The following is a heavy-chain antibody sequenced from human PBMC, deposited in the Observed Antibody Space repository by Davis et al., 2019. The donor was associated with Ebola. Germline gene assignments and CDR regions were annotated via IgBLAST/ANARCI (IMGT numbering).Heavy chain of an antibody. CDR3: ARDSGFLEWLSDYDGYYYGMDV. CDR2: IIPIFGTA. D-gene: IGHD3-3*01. Sequence: SVKVSCKASGGTFSSYAISWVRQAPGQGLEWMGGIIPIFGTANYAQKFQGRVTITADKSTSTAYMELSSLRSEDTAVYYCARDSGFLEWLSDYDGYYYGMDVWGQGTTVTVSS. CDR1: GGTFSSYA. J-gene: IGHJ6*02. V-gene: IGHV1-69*06.